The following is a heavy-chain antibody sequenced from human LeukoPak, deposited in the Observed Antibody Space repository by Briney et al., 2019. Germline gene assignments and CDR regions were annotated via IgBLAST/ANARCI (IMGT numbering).Heavy chain of an antibody. V-gene: IGHV4-39*01. D-gene: IGHD3-16*01. J-gene: IGHJ4*02. CDR3: ARPSTDWGFDY. Sequence: KTSETLSLTCTVSGGSISSSSYHWGWIRQPPGKGLEWIATVSYRGSTHCNPSLKSRVSVSVDTSKNQFSMRLSSVTAADTAMYYCARPSTDWGFDYWGRGTLVTVSS. CDR1: GGSISSSSYH. CDR2: VSYRGST.